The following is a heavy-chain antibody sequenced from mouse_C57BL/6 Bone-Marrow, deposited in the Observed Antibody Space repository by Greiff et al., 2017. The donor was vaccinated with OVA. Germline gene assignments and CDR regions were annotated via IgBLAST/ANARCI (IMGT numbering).Heavy chain of an antibody. CDR3: AKGRGSSFRGAMDY. CDR2: IDPANGNT. V-gene: IGHV14-3*01. Sequence: DVQLQESVAELVRPGASVKLSCTASGFNIKNTYMHWVKQRPEQGLEWIGRIDPANGNTKYAPKFQGKATITADTSSNTAYLQLSSLTSEDTAIYYCAKGRGSSFRGAMDYWGQGTSVTVAS. CDR1: GFNIKNTY. J-gene: IGHJ4*01. D-gene: IGHD1-1*01.